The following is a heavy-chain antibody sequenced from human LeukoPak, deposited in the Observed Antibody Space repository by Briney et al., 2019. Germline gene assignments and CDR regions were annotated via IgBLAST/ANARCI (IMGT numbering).Heavy chain of an antibody. Sequence: ASVKVFCKASGYSFTNHAIHWARQAPGQGLEWMGWINAGNGKTKYSQNFQGRVTITRDTSATTAYMELSSLRSEDTAVYYCARAIWTSTVTTYYLDYWGQGTLVTVSS. D-gene: IGHD4-17*01. CDR1: GYSFTNHA. CDR3: ARAIWTSTVTTYYLDY. CDR2: INAGNGKT. J-gene: IGHJ4*02. V-gene: IGHV1-3*01.